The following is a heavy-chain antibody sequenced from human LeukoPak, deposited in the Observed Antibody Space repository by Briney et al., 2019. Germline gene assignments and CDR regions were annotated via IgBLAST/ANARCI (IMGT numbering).Heavy chain of an antibody. V-gene: IGHV3-7*03. Sequence: GGSLRLSCAASGFTFNTYWMSWVRQAPGKGLEWVANIHQDESEKYYVDSVKGRFTISRDNAKNSLYLQMNSLRAEDTAVYYCARTYYDFWSGSRNIYYFDYWGLGTLVTVSS. CDR1: GFTFNTYW. CDR3: ARTYYDFWSGSRNIYYFDY. CDR2: IHQDESEK. D-gene: IGHD3-3*01. J-gene: IGHJ4*02.